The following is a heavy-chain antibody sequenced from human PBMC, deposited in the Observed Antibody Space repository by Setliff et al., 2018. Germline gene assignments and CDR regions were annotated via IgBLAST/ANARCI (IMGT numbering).Heavy chain of an antibody. CDR1: GYTFSTYG. CDR2: ISAYNGNT. Sequence: ASVKVSCKDSGYTFSTYGISWVRQAPGQGLEWMGWISAYNGNTNYAQRFQGRVTMTTDTSTSTAYMELRSLRSDDTAVYYCARVPLPLDIVVVVAATPLEYYYYMDVWGKGTTVTVSS. D-gene: IGHD2-15*01. V-gene: IGHV1-18*01. CDR3: ARVPLPLDIVVVVAATPLEYYYYMDV. J-gene: IGHJ6*03.